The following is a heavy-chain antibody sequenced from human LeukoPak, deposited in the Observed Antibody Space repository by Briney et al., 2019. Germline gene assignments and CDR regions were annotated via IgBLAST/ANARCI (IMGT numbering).Heavy chain of an antibody. D-gene: IGHD3-16*01. CDR3: AKDESGMITFGGVDSDY. CDR2: ISPDGGTT. J-gene: IGHJ4*02. V-gene: IGHV3-74*03. CDR1: GFRSSNFW. Sequence: GGSLRLSCAASGFRSSNFWMHWVRQAPGKGLIWVSQISPDGGTTMYADSVKGRFTISRDNAENSVRLQMNSLRAEDTAVYYCAKDESGMITFGGVDSDYWGQGTLVTVSS.